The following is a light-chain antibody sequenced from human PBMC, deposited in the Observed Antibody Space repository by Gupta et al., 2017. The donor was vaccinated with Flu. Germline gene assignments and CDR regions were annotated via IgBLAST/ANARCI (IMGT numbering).Light chain of an antibody. CDR1: QSISRW. V-gene: IGKV1-5*03. CDR2: KAS. J-gene: IGKJ4*01. CDR3: QQYTVYPLT. Sequence: DIQMTQSPSTLSASVGDTITITCRASQSISRWLAWYRQQPGQAPKVLVTKASDLANGVPTRFSGSVSGRKFTLTISDLQPDDFATYYCQQYTVYPLTFGGGTTVQI.